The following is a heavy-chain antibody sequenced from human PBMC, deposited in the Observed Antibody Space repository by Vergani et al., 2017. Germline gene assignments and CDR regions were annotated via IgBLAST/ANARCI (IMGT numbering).Heavy chain of an antibody. V-gene: IGHV1-2*02. Sequence: QVQLVQSGAEVKKPGASVKVSCKASGYTFTGYYMHWVRQAPGQGLEWMGWINPNSGGTNYAQKFQGSVTMTRDTSISTAYMELSRLRSDDTAVYYCARAHDYVWGSYRYSLGFYFDYWGQGTLVTVSS. CDR3: ARAHDYVWGSYRYSLGFYFDY. D-gene: IGHD3-16*02. J-gene: IGHJ4*02. CDR2: INPNSGGT. CDR1: GYTFTGYY.